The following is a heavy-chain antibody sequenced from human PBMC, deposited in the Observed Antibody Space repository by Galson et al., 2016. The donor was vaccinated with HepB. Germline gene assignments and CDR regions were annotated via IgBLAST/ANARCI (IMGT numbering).Heavy chain of an antibody. Sequence: SLRLSCAASGFTFSSYAIHWVRQAPGKGLEWVGLISYDGSNKYYADSVKGRFTISRDNSKNTLYLQMNSLRVEDTAVYYCAKEEGSILRFLEGLSRLDPWGQGTLFTVSS. D-gene: IGHD3-3*01. V-gene: IGHV3-30-3*01. J-gene: IGHJ5*02. CDR2: ISYDGSNK. CDR1: GFTFSSYA. CDR3: AKEEGSILRFLEGLSRLDP.